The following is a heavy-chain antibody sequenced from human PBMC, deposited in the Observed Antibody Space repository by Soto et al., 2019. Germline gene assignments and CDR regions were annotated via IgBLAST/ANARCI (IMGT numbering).Heavy chain of an antibody. D-gene: IGHD3-10*01. J-gene: IGHJ4*02. Sequence: EVQLVESGGGLVESGGSLRLACAASGFIFNDHSMNWVRQAPGKGLEWISHIHPAGNVIYYADSVKGRFTISRDKAKNSVYLQMNSLRAEDTAVYYCARYGSGSHYRDPFYYWGQGTLVTVSS. V-gene: IGHV3-48*01. CDR2: IHPAGNVI. CDR3: ARYGSGSHYRDPFYY. CDR1: GFIFNDHS.